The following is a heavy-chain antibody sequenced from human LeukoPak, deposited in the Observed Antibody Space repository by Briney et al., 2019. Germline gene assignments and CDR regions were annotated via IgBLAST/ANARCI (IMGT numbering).Heavy chain of an antibody. D-gene: IGHD6-6*01. J-gene: IGHJ4*02. V-gene: IGHV1-2*02. Sequence: ASVKVSCKASGYTFTGYYMHWVRQAPGQGLEWMGWINPNSGGTNYAQKFQGRVTMTRDTSISTAYMELSRLRSDDTAVYYCASVYSSSSYILVYWGQGTLVTVSS. CDR3: ASVYSSSSYILVY. CDR1: GYTFTGYY. CDR2: INPNSGGT.